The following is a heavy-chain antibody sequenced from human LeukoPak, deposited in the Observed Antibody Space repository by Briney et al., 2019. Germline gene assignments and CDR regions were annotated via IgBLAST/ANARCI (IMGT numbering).Heavy chain of an antibody. CDR2: IYHSGST. CDR3: ASTYCSSTSCYRYYFDY. V-gene: IGHV4-30-2*01. D-gene: IGHD2-2*01. J-gene: IGHJ4*02. CDR1: GGSISSGGYY. Sequence: SETLSLTCTVSGGSISSGGYYWSWIRQPPGKGLEWIGYIYHSGSTYYNPSLKSRVTISVDRSKNQFSLKLSSVTAADTAVYYCASTYCSSTSCYRYYFDYWGQGTLGTVSS.